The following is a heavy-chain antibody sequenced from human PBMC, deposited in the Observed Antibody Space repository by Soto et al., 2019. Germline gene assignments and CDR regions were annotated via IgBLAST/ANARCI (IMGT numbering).Heavy chain of an antibody. CDR1: GASIRNFY. J-gene: IGHJ4*02. Sequence: QVHLQESGPGLVKPSETMSLTCTASGASIRNFYWNWVRQFPGKGLEWIGHIYNGERTNYNPSLKXXVTISVDTSKNQFSLKLSSVTVADTAVYYCAQTTGWPGFAYWGQGTLVAVSS. CDR3: AQTTGWPGFAY. V-gene: IGHV4-59*01. D-gene: IGHD6-19*01. CDR2: IYNGERT.